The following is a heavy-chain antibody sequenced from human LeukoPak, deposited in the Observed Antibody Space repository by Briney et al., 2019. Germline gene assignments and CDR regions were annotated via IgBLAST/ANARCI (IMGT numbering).Heavy chain of an antibody. CDR2: VSYDGSNK. Sequence: GGSLRLSCAASGFTFSNYGMHWVRQAPGKGLEWVAVVSYDGSNKYYADSVKGRFTISRDNSKNTIYLQMNSLRAEDTAVYYCAKIGDFGDYVGTEEGSWFDPWGQGTLVTVSS. CDR3: AKIGDFGDYVGTEEGSWFDP. V-gene: IGHV3-30*18. J-gene: IGHJ5*02. D-gene: IGHD4-17*01. CDR1: GFTFSNYG.